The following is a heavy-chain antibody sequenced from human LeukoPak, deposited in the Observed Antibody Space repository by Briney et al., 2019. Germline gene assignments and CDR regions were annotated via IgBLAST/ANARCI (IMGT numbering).Heavy chain of an antibody. J-gene: IGHJ3*02. D-gene: IGHD4-17*01. CDR1: GYSISSGYY. V-gene: IGHV4-38-2*01. CDR2: IYHSGST. CDR3: ARRNGDYGDAFDI. Sequence: SETLSPTCAVSGYSISSGYYWGWIRQPPGKGLEWIGSIYHSGSTYYNPSLKSRVTISVDTSKNQFSLKLSSVTAADTAVYYCARRNGDYGDAFDIWGQGTMVTVSS.